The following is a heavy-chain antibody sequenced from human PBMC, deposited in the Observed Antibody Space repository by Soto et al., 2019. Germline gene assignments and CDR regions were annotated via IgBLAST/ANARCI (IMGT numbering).Heavy chain of an antibody. Sequence: QVQLVQSGAEVKKPGSSVKVSCKASGGTFSSYASSWVRQAPGQGFEWMGGIIPISGTANYAQKFQGRVTITADESTSTAYMELSSLRSEDTAVYYCARSQGSSTSLEIYYYYYYGMDVWGQGTTVTVSS. D-gene: IGHD2-2*01. V-gene: IGHV1-69*01. CDR3: ARSQGSSTSLEIYYYYYYGMDV. J-gene: IGHJ6*02. CDR1: GGTFSSYA. CDR2: IIPISGTA.